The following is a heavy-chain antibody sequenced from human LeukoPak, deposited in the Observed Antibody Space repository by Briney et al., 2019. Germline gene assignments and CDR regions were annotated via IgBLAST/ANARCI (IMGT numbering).Heavy chain of an antibody. D-gene: IGHD6-19*01. CDR2: INPNSGGT. J-gene: IGHJ4*02. CDR3: ASGGHYSSGCPAG. Sequence: ASVKVSCKASGYSFTGYYMHWVRQAPGRGLEWMGRINPNSGGTNYAQKFQGRVNMTRDTSISTAYMELSRLRSDDTAVYYCASGGHYSSGCPAGWGQGTLVTVSS. V-gene: IGHV1-2*06. CDR1: GYSFTGYY.